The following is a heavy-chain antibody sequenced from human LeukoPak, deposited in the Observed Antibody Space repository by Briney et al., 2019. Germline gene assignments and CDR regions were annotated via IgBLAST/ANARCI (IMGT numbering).Heavy chain of an antibody. CDR1: GASISNCY. CDR2: IYYSGST. V-gene: IGHV4-59*01. J-gene: IGHJ3*02. D-gene: IGHD6-6*01. CDR3: ARGLRNRSSGTRFDVFDI. Sequence: SETLSLTCTVSGASISNCYWTWIRQPPGKGLEWIGYIYYSGSTNYRPSLKSRVTISVDTSKNQVSLRLRSATAADTAVYYCARGLRNRSSGTRFDVFDIWGQGTMVTVSS.